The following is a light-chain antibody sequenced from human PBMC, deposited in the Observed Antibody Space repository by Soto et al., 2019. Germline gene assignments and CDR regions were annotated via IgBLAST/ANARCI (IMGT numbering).Light chain of an antibody. Sequence: ETVLTQSPATLSLSPGDRATLSCRASQSITTYLAWYQQKTSQAPKLLFYDASNRATGIPARFSASGSGTDFTLTISSLEPEDSAVYYCQQRSSWWTFGQGTKVEIK. J-gene: IGKJ1*01. CDR3: QQRSSWWT. CDR2: DAS. V-gene: IGKV3-11*01. CDR1: QSITTY.